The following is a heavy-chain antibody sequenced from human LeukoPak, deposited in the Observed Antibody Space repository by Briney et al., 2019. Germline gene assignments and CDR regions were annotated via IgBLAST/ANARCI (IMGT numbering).Heavy chain of an antibody. D-gene: IGHD5-18*01. CDR3: ARVGRIQLWLTTDY. Sequence: SETLSLTCTVSGYSISSGYYWGWIRPPPGKGLEWIGSIYHSGSTYYNPSLKSRVTISVDTSKNQFSLKLSSVTAADTAVYYCARVGRIQLWLTTDYWGQGTLVTVSS. CDR1: GYSISSGYY. V-gene: IGHV4-38-2*02. J-gene: IGHJ4*02. CDR2: IYHSGST.